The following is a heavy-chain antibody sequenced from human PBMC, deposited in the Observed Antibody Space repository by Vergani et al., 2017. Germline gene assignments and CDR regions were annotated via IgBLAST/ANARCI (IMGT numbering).Heavy chain of an antibody. CDR1: GGTFSSYA. D-gene: IGHD3-22*01. V-gene: IGHV1-69*11. J-gene: IGHJ5*02. CDR3: ARDRVGYYDSSGYYYVGWFDP. Sequence: QVQLVQSGAEVKKPGSSVKVSCKASGGTFSSYAISWVRQAPGQGLEWMGRIIPILGTANYAQKFQGRVTITADESTSTAYMELSSLRSEDTTVYYCARDRVGYYDSSGYYYVGWFDPWGQGTLVTVSS. CDR2: IIPILGTA.